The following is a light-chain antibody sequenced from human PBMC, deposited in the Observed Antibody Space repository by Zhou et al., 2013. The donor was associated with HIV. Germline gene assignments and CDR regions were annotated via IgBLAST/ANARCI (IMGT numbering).Light chain of an antibody. V-gene: IGLV2-14*03. Sequence: QSALTQPPSASGSPGQSVTISCTGTSSDIGLYDYVSWFQQHPGKAPKLLIYDVTTRPSGVSNRFSGSKSGNTASLTISGLQAEDEANYYCCSYTGTTTYVFGTGTKVTVL. CDR2: DVT. CDR3: CSYTGTTTYV. CDR1: SSDIGLYDY. J-gene: IGLJ1*01.